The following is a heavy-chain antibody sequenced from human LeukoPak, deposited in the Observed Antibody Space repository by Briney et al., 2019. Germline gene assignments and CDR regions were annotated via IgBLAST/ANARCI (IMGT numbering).Heavy chain of an antibody. V-gene: IGHV3-30*02. CDR2: IRYDGSNK. J-gene: IGHJ4*02. CDR1: GFTFSSYG. CDR3: AKDKVGADYYFDY. D-gene: IGHD1-26*01. Sequence: PGGSLSLSCAASGFTFSSYGMHWVRQAPGKGLEWVAFIRYDGSNKYYADSVKGRFTISRDNSKNTLYLQMNSLRAEDTAVYYCAKDKVGADYYFDYWGQGTLVTVSS.